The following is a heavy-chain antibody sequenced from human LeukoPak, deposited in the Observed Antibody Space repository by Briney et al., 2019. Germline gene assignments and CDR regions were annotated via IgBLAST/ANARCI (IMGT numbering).Heavy chain of an antibody. CDR3: ARDGATFSGYDWYYYMDV. D-gene: IGHD5-12*01. CDR2: IKQDGSEK. Sequence: GGSLRLSCAASGFTFSSYAMSWVRQAPGKGLEWLANIKQDGSEKYYVNSVKGRFTISRDNAKNSLYLQMNSLRAEDTAVYYCARDGATFSGYDWYYYMDVWGKGTTVTVSS. CDR1: GFTFSSYA. J-gene: IGHJ6*03. V-gene: IGHV3-7*01.